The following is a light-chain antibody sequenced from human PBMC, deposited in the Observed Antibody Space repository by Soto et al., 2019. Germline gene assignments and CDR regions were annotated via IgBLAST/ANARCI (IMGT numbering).Light chain of an antibody. CDR1: QSVLYSSNNNNY. J-gene: IGKJ2*01. Sequence: DIVMTQSPDSLSVSLGERATINCKSSQSVLYSSNNNNYLAWYQHKPGQPPKLLIFGASSREYGVPDRFSGSGSWTDFSLTISSLQAEDVAVYYCQQYFTPPYTFGQGTRLDIK. V-gene: IGKV4-1*01. CDR2: GAS. CDR3: QQYFTPPYT.